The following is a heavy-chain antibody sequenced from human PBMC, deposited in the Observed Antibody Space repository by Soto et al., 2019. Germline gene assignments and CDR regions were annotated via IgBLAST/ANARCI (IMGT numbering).Heavy chain of an antibody. CDR3: VRERAGRFLEWLRWFDP. V-gene: IGHV1-69*13. Sequence: SVKVSCKASGGTFSSYAISWVRQAPGQGLEWMGGIIPIFGTANYAQKFQGRVTITADESTSTAYMELSSLRSEDTAVYYCVRERAGRFLEWLRWFDPWGQGTLVTVSS. J-gene: IGHJ5*02. D-gene: IGHD3-3*01. CDR2: IIPIFGTA. CDR1: GGTFSSYA.